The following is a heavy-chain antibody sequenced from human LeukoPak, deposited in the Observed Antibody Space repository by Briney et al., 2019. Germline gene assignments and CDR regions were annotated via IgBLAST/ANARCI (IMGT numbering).Heavy chain of an antibody. CDR2: ISGSGGST. CDR1: GFTVSSNY. J-gene: IGHJ5*02. V-gene: IGHV3-23*01. Sequence: PGGSLRLSCAASGFTVSSNYMSWVRQAPGKGLEWVSAISGSGGSTYYADSVKGRFTISRDNSKNTLYLQMNSLRAEDTAVYYCAKVRQTDYYDSSGYSGWFDPWGQGTLVTVSS. CDR3: AKVRQTDYYDSSGYSGWFDP. D-gene: IGHD3-22*01.